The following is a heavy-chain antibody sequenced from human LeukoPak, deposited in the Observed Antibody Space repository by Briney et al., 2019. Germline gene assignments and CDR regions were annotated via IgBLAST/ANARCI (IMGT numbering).Heavy chain of an antibody. CDR2: ISYDGSTK. CDR3: ARNNGMDV. V-gene: IGHV3-30*03. Sequence: GRSLRLSCAASGFTFSSYGMHWVRQAPGKGLEWVAVISYDGSTKYYADSVKGRFTISRDNSKNSLYLQMNSLRAEDTALYHCARNNGMDVWGQGTTVIVSS. J-gene: IGHJ6*02. CDR1: GFTFSSYG.